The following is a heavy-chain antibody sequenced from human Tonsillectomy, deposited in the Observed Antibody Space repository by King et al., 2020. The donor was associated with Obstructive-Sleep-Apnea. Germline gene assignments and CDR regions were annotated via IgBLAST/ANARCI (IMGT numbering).Heavy chain of an antibody. CDR1: GFTFSSYG. V-gene: IGHV3-33*06. Sequence: VQLVESGGGVVQPGRSLRLSCAASGFTFSSYGMHWVRQAPGKGLEWVAVIWFDGSNKYYADSLKGRFTISRDNSKNTLYLQMNSLRAEDTAVYYCAKDLEQLVRRGFAGFWGQGTLVTVSS. D-gene: IGHD6-6*01. J-gene: IGHJ4*02. CDR3: AKDLEQLVRRGFAGF. CDR2: IWFDGSNK.